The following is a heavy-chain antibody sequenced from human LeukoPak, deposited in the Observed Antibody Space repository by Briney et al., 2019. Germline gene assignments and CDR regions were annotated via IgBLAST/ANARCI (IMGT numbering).Heavy chain of an antibody. D-gene: IGHD3-10*01. CDR3: ARDGSGSYDNWFDP. V-gene: IGHV1-18*01. J-gene: IGHJ5*02. Sequence: ASVKVSCKASGYTFTSYGINWVRQAPGQGPEWMGWISAYNGNTKYAQKFQGRVTMTTDTSTSTAYMELRSLRSDDTTVYYCARDGSGSYDNWFDPWGQGTLVTVSS. CDR1: GYTFTSYG. CDR2: ISAYNGNT.